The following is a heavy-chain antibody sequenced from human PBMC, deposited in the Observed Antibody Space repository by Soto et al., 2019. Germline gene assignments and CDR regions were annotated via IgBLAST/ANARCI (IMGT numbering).Heavy chain of an antibody. J-gene: IGHJ6*02. Sequence: ETLSLTCTVSGGSISSYYWSWIRQPPGKGLEWIGYIYYSGSTNYNPSLKSRVTISVDTSKNQFSLKLSSVTAADTAVYYCARDLWGYCGTDCYPLDVWGQGTTVTVSS. V-gene: IGHV4-59*12. CDR3: ARDLWGYCGTDCYPLDV. D-gene: IGHD2-21*02. CDR2: IYYSGST. CDR1: GGSISSYY.